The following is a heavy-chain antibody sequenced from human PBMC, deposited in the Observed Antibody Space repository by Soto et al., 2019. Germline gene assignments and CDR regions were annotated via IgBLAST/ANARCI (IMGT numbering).Heavy chain of an antibody. CDR3: AKGGYYDSSGYLGWLDY. CDR2: ISYDGSNR. D-gene: IGHD3-22*01. V-gene: IGHV3-30*18. J-gene: IGHJ4*02. CDR1: GFTFSSYG. Sequence: QVQLAESGGGVVQPGRSLRLSCAASGFTFSSYGIHWVRQAPGKGLEWVAVISYDGSNRYYADSVKGRFTISRDNSKNTLYLQMNSLRAEDTAVYYCAKGGYYDSSGYLGWLDYWGQGTLVTVSS.